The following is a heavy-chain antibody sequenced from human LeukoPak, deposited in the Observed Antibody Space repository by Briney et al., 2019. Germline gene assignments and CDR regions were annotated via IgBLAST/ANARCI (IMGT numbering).Heavy chain of an antibody. D-gene: IGHD3-3*01. CDR3: ARQPYYDFWNGAFDI. Sequence: PSETLSLTCTVSGGSISSYYWSWIRQPPGKGLEWIGEINHSGSTNYNPSLKSRVTISVDTSKNQFSLKLSSVTAADTAVYYCARQPYYDFWNGAFDIWGQGTMVTVSS. CDR1: GGSISSYY. V-gene: IGHV4-34*01. J-gene: IGHJ3*02. CDR2: INHSGST.